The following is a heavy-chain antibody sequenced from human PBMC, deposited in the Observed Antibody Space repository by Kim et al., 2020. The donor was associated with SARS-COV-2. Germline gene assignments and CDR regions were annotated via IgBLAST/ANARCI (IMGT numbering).Heavy chain of an antibody. CDR3: GTYYDILTGLRDYYYGMDV. CDR1: GYTFTSYY. J-gene: IGHJ6*02. Sequence: ASVKVSCKASGYTFTSYYMHWVRQAPGQGLEWMGIINPSGGSTSYAQKFQGRVTMTRDTSTSTVYMELSSLRSEDTAVYYCGTYYDILTGLRDYYYGMDVWGQGTTVTVSS. D-gene: IGHD3-9*01. V-gene: IGHV1-46*01. CDR2: INPSGGST.